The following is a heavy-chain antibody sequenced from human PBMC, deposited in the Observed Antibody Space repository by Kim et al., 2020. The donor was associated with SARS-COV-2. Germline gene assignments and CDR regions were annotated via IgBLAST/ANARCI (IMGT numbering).Heavy chain of an antibody. Sequence: GGSLRLSCAASGFTFSSYAMHWVRQAPGKGLEWVAVISYDGSNKYYADSVKGRFTISRDNSKNTLYLQMNSLRAEDTAVYYCARERDSEEHYYYYYGMDVWGQGTTVTVSS. CDR2: ISYDGSNK. V-gene: IGHV3-30-3*01. D-gene: IGHD1-1*01. CDR1: GFTFSSYA. CDR3: ARERDSEEHYYYYYGMDV. J-gene: IGHJ6*02.